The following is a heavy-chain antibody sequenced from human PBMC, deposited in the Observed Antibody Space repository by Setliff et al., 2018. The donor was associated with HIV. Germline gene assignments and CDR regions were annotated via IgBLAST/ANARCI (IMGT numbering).Heavy chain of an antibody. V-gene: IGHV3-23*03. D-gene: IGHD3-22*01. J-gene: IGHJ3*01. Sequence: PGGSLRLSCAASGLTLSNSAMTWVRQKPWRGLEWVSLIQSGSIIYYADSVKGRFTISRDNSNNTLSLQMSSLRAEDTALYYCAKLDYYDYSGSWARKVAIDFWGRGTMVTVSS. CDR2: IQSGSII. CDR3: AKLDYYDYSGSWARKVAIDF. CDR1: GLTLSNSA.